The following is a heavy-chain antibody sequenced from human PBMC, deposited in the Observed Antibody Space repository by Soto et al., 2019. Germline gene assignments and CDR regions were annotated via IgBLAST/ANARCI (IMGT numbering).Heavy chain of an antibody. J-gene: IGHJ5*02. CDR3: AHTRVTSGWFGESPHHHRFHP. CDR2: IYWDDDK. V-gene: IGHV2-5*02. CDR1: GFSLSTSGVG. D-gene: IGHD3-10*01. Sequence: QITLKESGPTLVKPTQTLTLTCTFSGFSLSTSGVGVGWIRQPPGKALEWLALIYWDDDKRYSPSLKSRLTITKPTSKNHVVLTMTNTAPLDTATYYRAHTRVTSGWFGESPHHHRFHPWGQGTLVSVSS.